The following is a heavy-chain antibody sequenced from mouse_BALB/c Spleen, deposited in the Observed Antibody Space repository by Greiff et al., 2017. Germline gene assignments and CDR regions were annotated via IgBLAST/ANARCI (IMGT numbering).Heavy chain of an antibody. Sequence: QVQLQQSGPGLVAPSQSLSITCTVSGFSLTGYGVNWVRQPPGKGLEWLGMIWGDGSTDYNSALKSRLSISKDNSKSQVFLKMNSLQTDDTARYYCARDGRYDGYYYAMDYWGQGTSVTVSS. CDR3: ARDGRYDGYYYAMDY. J-gene: IGHJ4*01. CDR1: GFSLTGYG. CDR2: IWGDGST. D-gene: IGHD2-14*01. V-gene: IGHV2-6-7*01.